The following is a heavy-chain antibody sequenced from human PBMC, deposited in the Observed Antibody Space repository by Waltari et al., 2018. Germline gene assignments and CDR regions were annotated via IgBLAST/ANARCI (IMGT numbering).Heavy chain of an antibody. CDR2: VDPEDGET. V-gene: IGHV1-69-2*01. J-gene: IGHJ5*02. CDR3: ATSPLRFLEWVNWFDP. Sequence: EVQLVQSGAEVKQPGAPVKISCKASGYNFTAYYMHWLQQAPGKGLEWMGRVDPEDGETIYAEKFQGRVTITADTSTDTAYMELTSLRSEDTAVYYCATSPLRFLEWVNWFDPWGQGTLVTVSS. CDR1: GYNFTAYY. D-gene: IGHD3-3*01.